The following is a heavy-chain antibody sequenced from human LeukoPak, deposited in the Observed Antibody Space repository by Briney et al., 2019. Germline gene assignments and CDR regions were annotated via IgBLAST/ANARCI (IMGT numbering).Heavy chain of an antibody. D-gene: IGHD3-22*01. CDR3: AKRYYYDSSAPGGMDV. Sequence: GGSLRLSCAASGFTFSSYGMHWVRQAPGKGLEWVAVIWYDGSNKYYADSVKGRFTISRDNSKNTLYLQMNSLRAEDTAVYYCAKRYYYDSSAPGGMDVWGQGTTVTVSS. CDR1: GFTFSSYG. V-gene: IGHV3-30*02. J-gene: IGHJ6*02. CDR2: IWYDGSNK.